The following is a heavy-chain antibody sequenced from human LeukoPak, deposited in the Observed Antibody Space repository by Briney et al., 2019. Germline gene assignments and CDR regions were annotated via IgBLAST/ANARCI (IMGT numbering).Heavy chain of an antibody. D-gene: IGHD3-10*01. CDR2: ISAYNGNT. CDR1: GYTFTSYG. V-gene: IGHV1-18*01. CDR3: ARDVGDYYGSGSYWSDNWFDP. Sequence: ASVKVSCKASGYTFTSYGISWVRQAPGQGLEWMGWISAYNGNTNYAQKLQGRVTMTTDTSTSTAYMELRSLRSDDTAVYYCARDVGDYYGSGSYWSDNWFDPWGQGTLVTVSS. J-gene: IGHJ5*02.